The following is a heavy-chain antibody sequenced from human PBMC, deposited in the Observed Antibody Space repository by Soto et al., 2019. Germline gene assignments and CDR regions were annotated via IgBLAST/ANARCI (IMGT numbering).Heavy chain of an antibody. V-gene: IGHV4-39*01. Sequence: QLHLEESGPGLVKPSETLSLTCTVSGGSISSGSYYWGWIRQPPGKGPEWIGSLYYNGFTYYNPSLKSRLTMSVDTSKNQFSLKLTSVTAADTAVYYCARQGDFWSGDSWLDPWGQGTLVTVSS. D-gene: IGHD3-3*01. CDR2: LYYNGFT. J-gene: IGHJ5*02. CDR1: GGSISSGSYY. CDR3: ARQGDFWSGDSWLDP.